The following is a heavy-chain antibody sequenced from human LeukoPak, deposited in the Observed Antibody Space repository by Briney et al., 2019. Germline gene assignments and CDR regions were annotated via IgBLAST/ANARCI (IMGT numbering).Heavy chain of an antibody. CDR3: ARQTMVRGVIMTIDY. Sequence: GESLRISCKGSGYSFTSYWISWVRQMPGKGLEWMGRIDPSDSYTNYSPSFQGHVTIPADKSISTAYLQWSSLKASDTAMYYCARQTMVRGVIMTIDYWGQGTLVTVSS. CDR1: GYSFTSYW. CDR2: IDPSDSYT. V-gene: IGHV5-10-1*01. J-gene: IGHJ4*02. D-gene: IGHD3-10*01.